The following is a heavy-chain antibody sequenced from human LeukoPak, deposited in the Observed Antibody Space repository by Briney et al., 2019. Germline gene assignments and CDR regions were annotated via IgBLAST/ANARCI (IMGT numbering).Heavy chain of an antibody. Sequence: GGSLRLSCAASGFTFSNYNMNWVRQAPGKGLEWVSSISSGSSYIYYADSVRGRFTISRDNAKNSLYLQMNSLRAEDTAVYYCARDCWDSSSPHAKFDPWGQGTLVTVSS. D-gene: IGHD6-13*01. V-gene: IGHV3-21*01. CDR3: ARDCWDSSSPHAKFDP. CDR1: GFTFSNYN. CDR2: ISSGSSYI. J-gene: IGHJ5*02.